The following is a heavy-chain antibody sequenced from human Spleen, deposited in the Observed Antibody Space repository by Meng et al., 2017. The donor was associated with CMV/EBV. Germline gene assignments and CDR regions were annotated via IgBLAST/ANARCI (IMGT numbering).Heavy chain of an antibody. CDR3: ARERYLVPAASPDYYYYGMDV. CDR1: GYTFIGYY. J-gene: IGHJ6*02. V-gene: IGHV1-2*02. CDR2: INPETGDS. D-gene: IGHD2-2*01. Sequence: ASVKVSCKASGYTFIGYYMHWVRQAPGQGLEWMGWINPETGDSNYAQKFQGRVTMTRDTFITTAYMEVSRLRSDDTAVYYCARERYLVPAASPDYYYYGMDVWGQGITVTVSS.